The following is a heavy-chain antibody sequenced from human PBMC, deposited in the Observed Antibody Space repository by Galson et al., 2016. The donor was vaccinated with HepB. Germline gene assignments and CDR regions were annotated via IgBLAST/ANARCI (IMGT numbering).Heavy chain of an antibody. CDR3: AKDSLVYAIDHYYGMDV. J-gene: IGHJ6*02. D-gene: IGHD2-8*01. CDR1: GFTFTRYG. V-gene: IGHV3-30*18. CDR2: ISYDGSNK. Sequence: SLRLSCAASGFTFTRYGMHWVRQAPGKGLEWVAAISYDGSNKYYADSVKGRFTISGDNSKNTLDLQMNSLRAEDTAVYYCAKDSLVYAIDHYYGMDVWGQGTTVTVSS.